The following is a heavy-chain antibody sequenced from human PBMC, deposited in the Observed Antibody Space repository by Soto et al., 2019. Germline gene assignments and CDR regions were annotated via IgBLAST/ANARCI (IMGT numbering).Heavy chain of an antibody. Sequence: VQSGAEVKKPGASVKVSCKASGYTFSTYGISWVRQAPGQGLEWMGWISAYNGATNYAQKLQGRVTMTTDTSTSTAYMELRSLRSDDTAVYYCGREVNYYDSSGLDYWGQGTLVTVSS. V-gene: IGHV1-18*04. CDR3: GREVNYYDSSGLDY. J-gene: IGHJ4*02. CDR1: GYTFSTYG. CDR2: ISAYNGAT. D-gene: IGHD3-22*01.